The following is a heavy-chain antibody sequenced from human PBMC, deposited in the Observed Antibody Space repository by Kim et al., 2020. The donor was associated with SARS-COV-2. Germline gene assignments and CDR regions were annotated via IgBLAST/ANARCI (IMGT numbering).Heavy chain of an antibody. Sequence: GGSLRLSCAASGFTFSSYAMHWVRQAPGKGLEWVAVISYDGSNKYYADSVKGRFTISRDNSKNTLYLQMNSLRAEDTAVYYCARGYSSGRWADYFDYWGQGTLVTVSS. J-gene: IGHJ4*02. D-gene: IGHD6-19*01. CDR3: ARGYSSGRWADYFDY. V-gene: IGHV3-30-3*01. CDR1: GFTFSSYA. CDR2: ISYDGSNK.